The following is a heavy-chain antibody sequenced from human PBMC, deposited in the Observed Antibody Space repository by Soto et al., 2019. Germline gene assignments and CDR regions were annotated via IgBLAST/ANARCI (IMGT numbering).Heavy chain of an antibody. J-gene: IGHJ5*02. V-gene: IGHV4-61*01. CDR3: ARERNGYDKRFDP. Sequence: SETLSLTCTVSGVSVGSGSQYWNWIRQPPGKGLEWIGYIYSSGSTSYNPSLKSRVAISLDTSKNRVSLELTSVTAADTAFYYCARERNGYDKRFDPWGQGTLVTVSS. CDR1: GVSVGSGSQY. D-gene: IGHD5-12*01. CDR2: IYSSGST.